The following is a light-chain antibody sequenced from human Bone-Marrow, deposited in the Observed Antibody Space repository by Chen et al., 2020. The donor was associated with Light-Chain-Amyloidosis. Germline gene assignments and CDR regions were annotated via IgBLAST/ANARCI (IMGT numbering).Light chain of an antibody. CDR2: RDT. CDR3: QSADSSGTYEVI. J-gene: IGLJ2*01. CDR1: DLPTKY. V-gene: IGLV3-25*03. Sequence: SYELTQPPSVSVSPGQTARITCSGDDLPTKYAYWYQQKRGQAPVLVLHRDTERPSGISERFSGASSGTTATLTISVVQAEDEADYPCQSADSSGTYEVIFGGGTKLTVL.